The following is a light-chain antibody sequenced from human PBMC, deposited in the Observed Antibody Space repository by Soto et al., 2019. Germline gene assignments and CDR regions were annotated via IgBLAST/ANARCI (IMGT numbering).Light chain of an antibody. CDR3: QQSYTTPPWT. CDR1: QSISSY. CDR2: DAS. J-gene: IGKJ1*01. V-gene: IGKV1-39*01. Sequence: DIQMTQSPSSLSASVGDRVTITCRASQSISSYLNWYQQKPGKAPKVLIYDASSLQSVVPSRFSGSGSATDFTLTHSSLQAEDFATYYCQQSYTTPPWTFGQGTKVEIK.